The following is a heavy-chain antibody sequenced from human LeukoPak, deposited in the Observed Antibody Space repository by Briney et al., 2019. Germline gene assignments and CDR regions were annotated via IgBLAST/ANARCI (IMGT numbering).Heavy chain of an antibody. CDR1: GYTFTGYY. CDR2: INPNSGGT. V-gene: IGHV1-2*02. Sequence: GASVKVSCRASGYTFTGYYMHWVRQAPGQGLEWMGWINPNSGGTNYALKFQGRVTMTRDTSISTAYMELSRLRSDDTAVYYCARQEYAEYFQHWGQGTLVTVSS. CDR3: ARQEYAEYFQH. D-gene: IGHD2/OR15-2a*01. J-gene: IGHJ1*01.